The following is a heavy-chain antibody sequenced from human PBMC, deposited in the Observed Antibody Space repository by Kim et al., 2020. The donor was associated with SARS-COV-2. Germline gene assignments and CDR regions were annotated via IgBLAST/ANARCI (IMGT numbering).Heavy chain of an antibody. D-gene: IGHD2-21*01. CDR3: ARHSVGPNLGAFDS. J-gene: IGHJ4*02. V-gene: IGHV5-10-1*01. CDR1: GYKFPTYW. Sequence: GESLKISCKGSGYKFPTYWISWVRQMPGRGLEWMGRIDASDSFTVYNPSFEGRVTISADRSTSTVFLQWNSLTASDTAMYFCARHSVGPNLGAFDSWGQGTLVTVSS. CDR2: IDASDSFT.